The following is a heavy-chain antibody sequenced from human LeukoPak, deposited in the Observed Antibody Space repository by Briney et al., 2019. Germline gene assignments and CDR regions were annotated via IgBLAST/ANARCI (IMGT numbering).Heavy chain of an antibody. CDR1: GFTFSNFA. J-gene: IGHJ4*02. Sequence: GGSLRLSCAASGFTFSNFAMTWVGQAPGKGLEWVSAIGVTGGGRTYYAGSVKGRFTISRDDSKNTLYLQMNSMRAEDTAVYHCANRNRALTYWGQGTLVTVSS. V-gene: IGHV3-23*01. CDR2: IGVTGGGRT. CDR3: ANRNRALTY. D-gene: IGHD3-9*01.